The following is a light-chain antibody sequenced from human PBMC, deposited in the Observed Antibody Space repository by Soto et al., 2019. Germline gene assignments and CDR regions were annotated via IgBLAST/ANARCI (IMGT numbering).Light chain of an antibody. V-gene: IGLV2-14*01. CDR2: EVS. CDR1: SRDVGGYKY. J-gene: IGLJ1*01. CDR3: SSYSSSSTLV. Sequence: QSALTQPASVSGSSGQSITIACTGTSRDVGGYKYVSWYQQHPGKAPKLMIYEVSNRPSGVSNRFSGSKSGNTASLTISGLHAEDEADYYCSSYSSSSTLVFGTGTKVTVL.